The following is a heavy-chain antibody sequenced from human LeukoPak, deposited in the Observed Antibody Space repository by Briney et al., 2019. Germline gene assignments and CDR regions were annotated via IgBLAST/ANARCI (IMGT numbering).Heavy chain of an antibody. CDR1: GFAFSGFA. J-gene: IGHJ4*02. D-gene: IGHD4-17*01. V-gene: IGHV3-23*01. CDR2: ISGSGGNT. CDR3: ARGRGGDYVPSRFDY. Sequence: PGGSLRLSCSASGFAFSGFAMGWVRQAPGKGLEWVSSISGSGGNTYYADSVEGRFTVSRDNSKNTLYLQMNSLRAEDTALYYCARGRGGDYVPSRFDYWGQGTLVTVPS.